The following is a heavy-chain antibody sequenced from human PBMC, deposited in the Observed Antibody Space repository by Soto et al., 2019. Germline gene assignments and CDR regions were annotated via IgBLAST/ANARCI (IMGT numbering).Heavy chain of an antibody. CDR2: INHSGST. J-gene: IGHJ6*02. V-gene: IGHV4-34*01. CDR3: AREPHIVVVTAILDYYYGMDV. CDR1: GGSFSGYC. Sequence: PSETLSLTCAVYGGSFSGYCWSWIRQPPGKGLEWIGEINHSGSTNYNPSLKSRVTISVDTSKNQFSLKLSSVTAADTAVYYCAREPHIVVVTAILDYYYGMDVRGQGPTGTVSS. D-gene: IGHD2-21*02.